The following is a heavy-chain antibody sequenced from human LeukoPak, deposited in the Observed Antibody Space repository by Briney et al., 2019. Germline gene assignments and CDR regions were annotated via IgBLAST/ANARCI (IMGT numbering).Heavy chain of an antibody. J-gene: IGHJ4*02. Sequence: ASLKLSCTASGYTFTGYYMHWVRQAPGQGLEWMGWINPNSGGTNYAQKFQGRVTMTRDTSISTAYMELSRLRSDDTAVYYCARAYSGYDLGGAKGYWGQGTLVTVSS. CDR3: ARAYSGYDLGGAKGY. CDR1: GYTFTGYY. CDR2: INPNSGGT. D-gene: IGHD5-12*01. V-gene: IGHV1-2*02.